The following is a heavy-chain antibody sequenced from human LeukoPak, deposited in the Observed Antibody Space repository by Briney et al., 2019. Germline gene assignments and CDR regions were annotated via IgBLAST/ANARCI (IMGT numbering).Heavy chain of an antibody. D-gene: IGHD3-10*01. J-gene: IGHJ4*02. Sequence: GALRLSCAASHIVFSDHYRRWGRQAPGKGLGWVAYISSGGDSILYADSVRGRFAISRDNAKNSLFLQINSLRVEDTAVYYCVREMDGEYASGTLFDLWGQGNMVTVSS. V-gene: IGHV3-11*01. CDR3: VREMDGEYASGTLFDL. CDR1: HIVFSDHY. CDR2: ISSGGDSI.